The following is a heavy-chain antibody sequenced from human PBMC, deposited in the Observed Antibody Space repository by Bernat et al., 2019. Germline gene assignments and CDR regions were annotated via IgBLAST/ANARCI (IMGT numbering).Heavy chain of an antibody. Sequence: DVQLLESGGGLAQPGGPLRLSCVASGFTFSSYSMSWVRQVPGKGLEWVSIISGSGATICYADSVKGRFTISRDNSKNTLYLQMNSLRAEDTAVYYCAKEHYSCSGTSCSFSDYWGQGTLVTVSS. D-gene: IGHD2-2*01. CDR2: ISGSGATI. V-gene: IGHV3-23*01. J-gene: IGHJ4*02. CDR1: GFTFSSYS. CDR3: AKEHYSCSGTSCSFSDY.